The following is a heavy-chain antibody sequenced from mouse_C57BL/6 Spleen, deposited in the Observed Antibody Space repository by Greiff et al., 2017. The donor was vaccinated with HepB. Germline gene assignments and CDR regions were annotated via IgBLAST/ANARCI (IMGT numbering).Heavy chain of an antibody. CDR1: GYTFTDYY. CDR3: ARGGDDGYWY. CDR2: INPNNGGT. J-gene: IGHJ2*01. Sequence: EVQLQQSGPELVKPGASVKISCKASGYTFTDYYMNWVKQSHGKSLEWIGDINPNNGGTSYNQKFKGKATLTVDKSSSTAYMELRSLTSEDSAVYYCARGGDDGYWYWGQGTTLTVSS. D-gene: IGHD2-3*01. V-gene: IGHV1-26*01.